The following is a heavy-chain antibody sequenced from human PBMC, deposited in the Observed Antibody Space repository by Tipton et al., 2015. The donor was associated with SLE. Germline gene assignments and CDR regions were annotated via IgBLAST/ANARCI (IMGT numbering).Heavy chain of an antibody. CDR3: ARGSGIAAAGTNWFDP. Sequence: TLSLTCTVSGGSISSGSYYWSWIRQPAGKGLEWIGRIYTSGSTNYNPSLKSRVTISVDTSKNQFSLKLSSVTAADTAVYYCARGSGIAAAGTNWFDPWGQGTLVTVSS. V-gene: IGHV4-61*02. J-gene: IGHJ5*02. CDR2: IYTSGST. D-gene: IGHD6-13*01. CDR1: GGSISSGSYY.